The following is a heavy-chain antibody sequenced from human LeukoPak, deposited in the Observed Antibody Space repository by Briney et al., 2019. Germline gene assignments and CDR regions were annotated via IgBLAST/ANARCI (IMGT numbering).Heavy chain of an antibody. CDR1: GGSFSGYY. Sequence: SETLSLTCAVYGGSFSGYYWSWIRQPPGKGLEWIGEINHSGSTNYNPSLKSRVTISVDTSKNQFSLKLSSVTAADTAVYYCARRRGGCSGSSCYYFRLDYWGQGTLVTVSS. CDR3: ARRRGGCSGSSCYYFRLDY. V-gene: IGHV4-34*01. J-gene: IGHJ4*02. CDR2: INHSGST. D-gene: IGHD2-15*01.